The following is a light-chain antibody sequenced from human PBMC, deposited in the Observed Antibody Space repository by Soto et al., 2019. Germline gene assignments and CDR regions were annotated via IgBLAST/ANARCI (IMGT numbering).Light chain of an antibody. J-gene: IGLJ1*01. V-gene: IGLV2-14*01. CDR1: SGDIGGHKY. CDR2: DLT. CDR3: TSYTTSLYV. Sequence: QSALTQPASVSGSPGQSITISCSGSSGDIGGHKYVSWYQQHPGKAPKLIIYDLTNRPSGVSNRFSGSKSGNTASLTISGLQAEDEADYYCTSYTTSLYVFGSGTKLTVL.